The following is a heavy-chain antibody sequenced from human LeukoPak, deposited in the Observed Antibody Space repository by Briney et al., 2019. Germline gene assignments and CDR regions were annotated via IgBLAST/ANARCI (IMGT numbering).Heavy chain of an antibody. D-gene: IGHD3-22*01. CDR2: INPNSGGT. Sequence: GASVKVSCKASGYTFTGYYMHRVRQAPGQGLEWMGWINPNSGGTNYAQKFQGWVTMTRDTSISTAYMELSRLRSDDTAVYYCARNYYDSSGPDYYYYGMDVWGQGTTVTVSS. V-gene: IGHV1-2*04. J-gene: IGHJ6*02. CDR3: ARNYYDSSGPDYYYYGMDV. CDR1: GYTFTGYY.